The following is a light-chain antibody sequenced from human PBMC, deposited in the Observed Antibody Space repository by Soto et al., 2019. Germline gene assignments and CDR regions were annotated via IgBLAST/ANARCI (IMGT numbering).Light chain of an antibody. CDR3: QQRSSWPRT. CDR2: DAS. CDR1: QSVSSS. Sequence: EIVLTQSPATLSLSPGDRATLSCRASQSVSSSLGWFQHKPGQAPKLLIYDASNRATGVPARFSGSGSGTDFTLTISSLEPEDFAIYYCQQRSSWPRTFGQGTKLEIK. V-gene: IGKV3-11*01. J-gene: IGKJ2*01.